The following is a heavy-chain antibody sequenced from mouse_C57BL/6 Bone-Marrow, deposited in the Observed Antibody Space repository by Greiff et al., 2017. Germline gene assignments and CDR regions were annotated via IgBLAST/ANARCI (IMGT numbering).Heavy chain of an antibody. CDR1: GFTFSSYG. Sequence: EVQLVESGGDLVKPGGSLKLSCAASGFTFSSYGMSWVRQTPDKRLEWVATISSGGSYTYYPDSVKGRFTISRDNAKNTLYLQMSSLKSEDTAMYYRARQDYWGQGTTLTVSS. J-gene: IGHJ2*01. CDR2: ISSGGSYT. V-gene: IGHV5-6*01. CDR3: ARQDY.